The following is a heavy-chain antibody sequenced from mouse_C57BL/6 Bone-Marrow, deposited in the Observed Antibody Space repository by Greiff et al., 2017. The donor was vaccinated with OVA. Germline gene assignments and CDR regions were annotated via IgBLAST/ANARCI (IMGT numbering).Heavy chain of an antibody. Sequence: VKLVESGAELARPGASVKLSCKASGYTFTSYGISWVKQRTGQGLEWIGEIYPRSGNTYYNEKFKGKATLTADKSSSTAYMELRSLTSEDSAVYFCARDWQFAYWGQGTLVTVSA. V-gene: IGHV1-81*01. J-gene: IGHJ3*01. CDR2: IYPRSGNT. CDR1: GYTFTSYG. CDR3: ARDWQFAY.